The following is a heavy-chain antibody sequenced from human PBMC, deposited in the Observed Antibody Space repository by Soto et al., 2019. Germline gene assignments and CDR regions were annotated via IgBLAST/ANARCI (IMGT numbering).Heavy chain of an antibody. D-gene: IGHD3-22*01. V-gene: IGHV1-18*01. CDR2: ISTYNPDT. Sequence: QIHLVQSGADVKKPGASGRVSCKTSGYTYRIYAITWVRQAPGQGLEWMGWISTYNPDTRYAQRFQGILSMATDTSTNTAYMELRSLTSDDTAVYYCASDPRNTSGDKLCLDYRGQGTLGNLSS. CDR1: GYTYRIYA. CDR3: ASDPRNTSGDKLCLDY. J-gene: IGHJ4*02.